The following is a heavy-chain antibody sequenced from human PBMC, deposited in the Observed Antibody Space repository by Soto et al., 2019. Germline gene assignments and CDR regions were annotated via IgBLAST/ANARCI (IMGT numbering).Heavy chain of an antibody. V-gene: IGHV3-30*18. CDR2: ISYDGSNK. CDR3: AKLSPRGVISSYYYYYMDV. D-gene: IGHD3-10*01. Sequence: GGSLRLSCAASGFTFSSYGMHWVRQAPGKGLEWVAVISYDGSNKYYADSVKGRFTISRDNSKNTLYLQMNSLRAEDTAVYYCAKLSPRGVISSYYYYYMDVWGKGTTVTVSS. J-gene: IGHJ6*03. CDR1: GFTFSSYG.